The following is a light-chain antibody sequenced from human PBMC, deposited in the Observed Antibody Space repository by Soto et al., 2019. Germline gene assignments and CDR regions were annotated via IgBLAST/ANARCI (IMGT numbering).Light chain of an antibody. V-gene: IGKV3-15*01. CDR3: QQYNNWPPWT. Sequence: ETVMTQSPATLSVSPGERATLSCRASQSISSSLAWYQQKPGQAPRLLIYGASTRATGIPARFSGSGSGTDFTLTISSLQSEDFAVYYCQQYNNWPPWTFGQGTKVEIK. CDR1: QSISSS. J-gene: IGKJ1*01. CDR2: GAS.